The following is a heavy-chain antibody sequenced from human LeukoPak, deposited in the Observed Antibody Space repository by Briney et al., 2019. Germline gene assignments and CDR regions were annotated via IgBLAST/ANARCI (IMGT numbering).Heavy chain of an antibody. CDR1: GYTFTSYA. J-gene: IGHJ5*02. V-gene: IGHV1-8*01. CDR3: ARDYGGNSGWFDP. Sequence: ASVKVSCKASGYTFTSYAFNWVRQATGQGLEWIGWMKPNTGYAGYAQKFQGRVTMTRDTSISTAYLELSSLTSEDTAVYYCARDYGGNSGWFDPWGQGTLVIVSS. CDR2: MKPNTGYA. D-gene: IGHD4-23*01.